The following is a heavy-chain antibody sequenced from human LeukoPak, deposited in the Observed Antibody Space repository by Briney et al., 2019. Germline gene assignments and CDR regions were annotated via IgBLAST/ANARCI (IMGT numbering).Heavy chain of an antibody. CDR1: GFTFSSYA. Sequence: PGGSLRLSCAASGFTFSSYAMSWVRQAPGKGLEWVSAISGSGGSTYYADSVKGRFTISRDNSKNTLYLQMNSPRAEDTAVYYCAKDSSPGYSSSWYQPEHDAFDIWGQGTMVTVSS. J-gene: IGHJ3*02. V-gene: IGHV3-23*01. CDR3: AKDSSPGYSSSWYQPEHDAFDI. CDR2: ISGSGGST. D-gene: IGHD6-13*01.